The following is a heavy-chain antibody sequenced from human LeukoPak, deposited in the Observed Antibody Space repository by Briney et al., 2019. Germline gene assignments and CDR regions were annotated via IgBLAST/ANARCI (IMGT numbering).Heavy chain of an antibody. Sequence: TNYNPXLXSXVTXSVDTSKNQFSLKLSSVTAADTAVYYCARAGGRGIAAATRRNYFDYWGQGTLVTVSS. CDR3: ARAGGRGIAAATRRNYFDY. V-gene: IGHV4-34*01. CDR2: T. D-gene: IGHD6-13*01. J-gene: IGHJ4*02.